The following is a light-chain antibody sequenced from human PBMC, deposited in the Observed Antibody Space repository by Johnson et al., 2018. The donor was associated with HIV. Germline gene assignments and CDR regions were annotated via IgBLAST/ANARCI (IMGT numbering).Light chain of an antibody. Sequence: QSVLTQPHSVSAAPGQKVTISCSGSSSNIGNNYISWYQQVPGTAPKLLIYDNNKRPSGIPDRFSGSKSGTSATLGITGLQTGDEAEYYCGTWDSSLSAYVFGTGTKVTVL. CDR3: GTWDSSLSAYV. CDR1: SSNIGNNY. V-gene: IGLV1-51*01. CDR2: DNN. J-gene: IGLJ1*01.